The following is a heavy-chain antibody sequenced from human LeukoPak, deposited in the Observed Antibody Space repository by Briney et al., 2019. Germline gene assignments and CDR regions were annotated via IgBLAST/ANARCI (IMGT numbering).Heavy chain of an antibody. CDR1: GFTFSTFH. D-gene: IGHD6-6*01. J-gene: IGHJ6*02. CDR2: ISSGSSYI. V-gene: IGHV3-21*01. CDR3: ARISSSSDLYYNGMDV. Sequence: PGGSLRLSCTASGFTFSTFHMHWVRQAPGKGLEWVSSISSGSSYIYYTDSVKGRFTISRDDAKNSLYLQMNSLRVEDTAVYYCARISSSSDLYYNGMDVWGQGTTVTVSS.